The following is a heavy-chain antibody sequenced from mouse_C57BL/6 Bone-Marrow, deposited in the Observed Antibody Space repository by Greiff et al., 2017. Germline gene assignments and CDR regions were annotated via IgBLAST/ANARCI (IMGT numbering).Heavy chain of an antibody. CDR1: GYAFSSSW. CDR3: ANNYYGSSYCDY. D-gene: IGHD1-1*01. J-gene: IGHJ2*01. V-gene: IGHV1-82*01. Sequence: QVQLQQSGPELVKPGASVKISCKASGYAFSSSWMNWVKQRPGKGLEWIGRIYPGDGDTNYNGKFKGKATLTADKSSSTAYMQLSSLTSEDSAVYFCANNYYGSSYCDYWGQGTTLTVSS. CDR2: IYPGDGDT.